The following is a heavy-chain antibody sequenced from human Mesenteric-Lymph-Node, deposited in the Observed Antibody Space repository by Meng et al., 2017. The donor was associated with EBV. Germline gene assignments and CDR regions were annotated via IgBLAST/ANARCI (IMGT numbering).Heavy chain of an antibody. J-gene: IGHJ4*02. CDR1: GGTFSDYA. Sequence: QVQLVQSGAEGKKPGSSVKVSCKASGGTFSDYAFSWVRQAPGQGLEWMGGFIPIFATAKYARKFQGRVTITADESTSTVYMELSSLRSEDTAVYYCVEGGSCRGGTCYSFDFWGQGTLVTVSS. V-gene: IGHV1-69*01. CDR2: FIPIFATA. CDR3: VEGGSCRGGTCYSFDF. D-gene: IGHD2-15*01.